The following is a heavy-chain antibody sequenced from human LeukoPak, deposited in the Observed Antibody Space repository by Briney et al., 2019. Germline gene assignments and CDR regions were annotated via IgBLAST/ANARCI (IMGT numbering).Heavy chain of an antibody. J-gene: IGHJ4*02. CDR3: ARGLGGSLDY. D-gene: IGHD3-10*01. Sequence: PSETLSLTCAVYGGSFSGYYWSWIRQPPGKGLEWIGEINHSGSTNYNPSLESRVTISVDTSKNQFSLKLSSVTAADTAVYYCARGLGGSLDYWGQGTLATVSS. CDR1: GGSFSGYY. CDR2: INHSGST. V-gene: IGHV4-34*01.